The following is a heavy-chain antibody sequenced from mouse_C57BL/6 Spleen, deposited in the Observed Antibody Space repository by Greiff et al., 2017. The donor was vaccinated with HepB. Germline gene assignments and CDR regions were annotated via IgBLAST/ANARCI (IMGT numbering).Heavy chain of an antibody. V-gene: IGHV5-17*01. Sequence: DVKLVESGGGLVKPGGSLKLSCAASGFTFSDYGMHWVRQAPEKGLEWVAYISSGSSTIYYADTVKGRFTISRDNAKNTLFLQMTSLRSEDTAMYYCAREGIFYGSSYEYFDVWGTGTTVTVSS. CDR3: AREGIFYGSSYEYFDV. D-gene: IGHD1-1*01. CDR1: GFTFSDYG. J-gene: IGHJ1*03. CDR2: ISSGSSTI.